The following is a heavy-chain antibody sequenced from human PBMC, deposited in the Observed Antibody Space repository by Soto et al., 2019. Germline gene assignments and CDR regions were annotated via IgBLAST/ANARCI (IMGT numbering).Heavy chain of an antibody. J-gene: IGHJ4*02. CDR1: GFTFSSYS. V-gene: IGHV3-21*01. Sequence: GGSLRLSCAASGFTFSSYSMNWVRQAPGKGLEWVSSISSSSSYIYYADSVKGRFTISRDNAKNSLYLQMNSLRAEDTAVYYCARAPLTDSPYYFDYWGQGTLVTVSS. D-gene: IGHD1-20*01. CDR3: ARAPLTDSPYYFDY. CDR2: ISSSSSYI.